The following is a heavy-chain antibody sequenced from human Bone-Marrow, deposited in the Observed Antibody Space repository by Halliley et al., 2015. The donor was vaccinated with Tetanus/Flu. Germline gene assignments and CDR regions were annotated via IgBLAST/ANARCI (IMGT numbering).Heavy chain of an antibody. V-gene: IGHV3-30-3*01. CDR3: ARGSAWYPNDY. CDR2: ISFDGSNK. D-gene: IGHD6-19*01. J-gene: IGHJ4*02. Sequence: KGLGWLAFISFDGSNKYYANSVKGRFTISRDSSKSTLFLQMYSLRADDTAVYYCARGSAWYPNDYWGQGTLVTVSS.